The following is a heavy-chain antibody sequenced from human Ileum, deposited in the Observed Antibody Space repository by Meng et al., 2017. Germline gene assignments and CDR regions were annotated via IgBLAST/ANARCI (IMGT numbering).Heavy chain of an antibody. J-gene: IGHJ4*02. CDR2: ISNSGKT. CDR3: ARERIRELGLFDS. CDR1: GDSLGNSKW. Sequence: SGPGPIRPSGTLSLACPVPGDSLGNSKWWSWLRQPPGKGLEWIGEISNSGKTVYSPSLKSRVRISLDKSNNQFSLTLNSVTAADTAMYYCARERIRELGLFDSWGQGTLVTVSS. V-gene: IGHV4-4*02. D-gene: IGHD3-10*01.